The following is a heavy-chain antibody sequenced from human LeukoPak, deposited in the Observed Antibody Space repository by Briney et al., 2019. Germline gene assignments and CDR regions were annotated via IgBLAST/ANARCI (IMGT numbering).Heavy chain of an antibody. CDR3: TRRAPSGRWHQLIVGRDWYFDL. CDR2: ISPDDSDT. CDR1: GYTFTSYW. V-gene: IGHV5-51*01. J-gene: IGHJ2*01. Sequence: GESLKISCKASGYTFTSYWIGWVRQMPGKGLEWMGFISPDDSDTRYSPAFQGQVTISADKSINTAYLQWSSLKASDTAMYYCTRRAPSGRWHQLIVGRDWYFDLWGRGTLVTVSS. D-gene: IGHD1-26*01.